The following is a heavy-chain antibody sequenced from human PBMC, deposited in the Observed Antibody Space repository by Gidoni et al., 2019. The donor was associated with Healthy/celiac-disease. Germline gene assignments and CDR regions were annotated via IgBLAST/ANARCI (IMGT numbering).Heavy chain of an antibody. D-gene: IGHD3-22*01. V-gene: IGHV1-8*01. CDR1: GYTFTSYD. Sequence: QVQLVQSGAEVKKPGASVKVSCKASGYTFTSYDINWVRQATGQGLEWMGWMNPNSGNTGYAQKFQGRVTMTRNTSISTAYMELSSLRSEDTAVYYCAREREGGYYYDSSGYLDYWGQGTLVTVSS. J-gene: IGHJ4*02. CDR2: MNPNSGNT. CDR3: AREREGGYYYDSSGYLDY.